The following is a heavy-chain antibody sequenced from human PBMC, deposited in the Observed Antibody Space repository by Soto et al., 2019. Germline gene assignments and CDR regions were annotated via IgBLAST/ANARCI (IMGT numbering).Heavy chain of an antibody. CDR3: ANLLNVPGAGTPHYYGFDV. CDR2: ISFDGNRV. CDR1: GFTFSVYP. J-gene: IGHJ6*02. Sequence: QVQLVESGGGVVQPGRSLRLSCAASGFTFSVYPMHWVRQAPGKGLEWVAFISFDGNRVFYADSVKGRFTISRDNSKNTVYLQMNNLRPGDAAVYHCANLLNVPGAGTPHYYGFDVWGQGTTVTVS. V-gene: IGHV3-30-3*01. D-gene: IGHD6-13*01.